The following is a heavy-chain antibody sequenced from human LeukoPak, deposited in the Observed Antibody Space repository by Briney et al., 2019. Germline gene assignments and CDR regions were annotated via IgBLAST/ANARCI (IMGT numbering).Heavy chain of an antibody. CDR3: AIVTTADGC. J-gene: IGHJ4*02. Sequence: ASVKVSCKASGYTFSSYGFSWVRQAPGQGLEWMGWINPTHGGTNFAQKFQGRVTLTRDTSITTAYMELTGLISDDTAMYYCAIVTTADGCWGQGTPLTVSS. CDR1: GYTFSSYG. V-gene: IGHV1-2*02. CDR2: INPTHGGT. D-gene: IGHD4-17*01.